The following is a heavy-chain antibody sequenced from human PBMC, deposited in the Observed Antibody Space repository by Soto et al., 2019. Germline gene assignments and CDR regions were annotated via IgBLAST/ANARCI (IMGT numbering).Heavy chain of an antibody. Sequence: GGSLRLSCAASGFTFKNYAMHWVRQAPGKGLEWVAVISYDGSIEFYADSVKGRFTISRDDLKNTMFLQMGSLRVEDTAVYYFAIGLRDFSWRLAFGYWRQGAMVTVSS. CDR2: ISYDGSIE. D-gene: IGHD3-9*01. J-gene: IGHJ4*02. CDR3: AIGLRDFSWRLAFGY. CDR1: GFTFKNYA. V-gene: IGHV3-30-3*01.